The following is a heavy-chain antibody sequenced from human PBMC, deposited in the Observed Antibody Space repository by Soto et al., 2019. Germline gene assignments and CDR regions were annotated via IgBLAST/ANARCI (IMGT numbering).Heavy chain of an antibody. V-gene: IGHV4-59*08. CDR3: XRHHDS. CDR2: IYYSGST. Sequence: QVQLQESGPGLVKPSETLSLTCTVSGGSISSYYWSWIRQPPGKGLEWIGYIYYSGSTNYNPSLKSRVTISVDTSKNQCSLKLSSVTXAXXXXXXXXRHHDSWGQGTLVTVSS. J-gene: IGHJ4*02. CDR1: GGSISSYY.